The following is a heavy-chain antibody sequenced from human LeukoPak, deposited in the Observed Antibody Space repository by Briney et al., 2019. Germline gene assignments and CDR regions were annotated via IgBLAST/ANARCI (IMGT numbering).Heavy chain of an antibody. J-gene: IGHJ6*02. Sequence: PSETLSLTCTVSGGSISSYHWSWIRQPPGKGLEWIGYIYYSGSTNYNPSLKSRVTISVDTSKNQFSLKLSSVTAADTAVYYCARVPSMPYYYDSSGYYIYYYYGMDVWGQGTTVTVSS. CDR3: ARVPSMPYYYDSSGYYIYYYYGMDV. V-gene: IGHV4-59*01. CDR2: IYYSGST. CDR1: GGSISSYH. D-gene: IGHD3-22*01.